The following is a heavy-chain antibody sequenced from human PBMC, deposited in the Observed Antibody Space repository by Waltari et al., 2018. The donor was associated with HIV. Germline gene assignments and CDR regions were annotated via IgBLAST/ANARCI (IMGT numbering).Heavy chain of an antibody. CDR2: LYHSGGT. V-gene: IGHV4-4*02. D-gene: IGHD6-13*01. CDR3: ASLDSSSWYVGY. Sequence: QVQLQESGPGLVKPSGTPSLTCAVSGGSISSSNWWCWVRQPPGKGLEWIGELYHSGGTNYNPSLKSRVTISVDKSKNQFSLKLSSVTAADTAVYYCASLDSSSWYVGYWGQGTLVTVSS. J-gene: IGHJ4*02. CDR1: GGSISSSNW.